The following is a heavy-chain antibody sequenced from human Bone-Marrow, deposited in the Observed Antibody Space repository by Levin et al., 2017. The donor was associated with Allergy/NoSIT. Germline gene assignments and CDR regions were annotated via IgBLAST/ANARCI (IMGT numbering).Heavy chain of an antibody. J-gene: IGHJ5*02. V-gene: IGHV4-31*03. CDR3: ARNHDFRERFDP. CDR1: GDSITSGGYS. D-gene: IGHD3-10*01. CDR2: IYYSGST. Sequence: KASETLSLTCTVSGDSITSGGYSWAWVRQHPGQGLEWIGHIYYSGSTDYNPSLSGRVLMSVDTSKNQFSLRLTSVTAADTAVYFCARNHDFRERFDPWGQGTLVTVSS.